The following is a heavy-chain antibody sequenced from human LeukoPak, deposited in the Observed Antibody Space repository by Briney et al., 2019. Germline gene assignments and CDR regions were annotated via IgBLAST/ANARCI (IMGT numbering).Heavy chain of an antibody. Sequence: PSETLSLTCTVSGGSISSYYWSWIRQPPGKGLEWIGYIYYSGSTNYNPSLKSRVTISVDTSKNQFSLKLSSVTAADTAVYYCARVDGSGSDYWGQGALVTVSS. J-gene: IGHJ4*02. V-gene: IGHV4-59*01. D-gene: IGHD3-10*01. CDR1: GGSISSYY. CDR3: ARVDGSGSDY. CDR2: IYYSGST.